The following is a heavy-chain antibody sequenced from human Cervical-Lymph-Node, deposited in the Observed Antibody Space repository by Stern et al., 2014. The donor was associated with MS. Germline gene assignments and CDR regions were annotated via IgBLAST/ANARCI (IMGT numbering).Heavy chain of an antibody. J-gene: IGHJ4*02. CDR2: NHWDDDK. CDR1: GFSLSTNGMR. D-gene: IGHD3-10*02. CDR3: ARTRLALVRGVTTYYFDY. V-gene: IGHV2-70*04. Sequence: ESGPALVKPTQTLTLTCTFSGFSLSTNGMRVTWIRQPPGKALEWLARNHWDDDKFYSTSLKSRLTISKDTSKNQVILTLTNMDPVDTATYYCARTRLALVRGVTTYYFDYWGQGTLVTVSS.